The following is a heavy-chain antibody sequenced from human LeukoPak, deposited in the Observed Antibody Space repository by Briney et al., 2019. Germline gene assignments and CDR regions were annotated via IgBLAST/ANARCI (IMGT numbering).Heavy chain of an antibody. D-gene: IGHD2/OR15-2a*01. CDR3: ARACNKSGCPYYFDS. V-gene: IGHV3-7*03. Sequence: GGSLRLSCAASGFTFSSYSMNWVRQAPGKGLEWVANIKQNGIEKYHVDSVKGRFTISRDNAKNSLDLQMTSLRVEDTAMYYCARACNKSGCPYYFDSWGQGTLVTVSS. CDR1: GFTFSSYS. J-gene: IGHJ4*02. CDR2: IKQNGIEK.